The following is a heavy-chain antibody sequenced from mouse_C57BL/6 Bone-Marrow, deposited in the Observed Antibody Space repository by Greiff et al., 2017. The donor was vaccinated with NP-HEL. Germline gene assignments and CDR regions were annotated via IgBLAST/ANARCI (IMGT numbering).Heavy chain of an antibody. CDR1: GFTFSSYA. CDR2: ISDGGSYT. D-gene: IGHD2-2*01. J-gene: IGHJ1*03. Sequence: EVQLVESGGGLVKPGGSLKLSCAASGFTFSSYAMSWVRQTPEKRLEWVATISDGGSYTYYPDNVKGRFTISRDNAKNNLYLQMSHLKSEDTAMYYCARYGYDGDWYFDVWGTGTTVTVSS. V-gene: IGHV5-4*01. CDR3: ARYGYDGDWYFDV.